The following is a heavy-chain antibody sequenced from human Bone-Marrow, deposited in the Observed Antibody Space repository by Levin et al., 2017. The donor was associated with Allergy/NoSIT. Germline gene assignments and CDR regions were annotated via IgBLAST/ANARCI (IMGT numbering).Heavy chain of an antibody. CDR2: IDWVDDK. Sequence: SGPTLVKPTHTLTLTCTFSGFSIRTSGVGVSWIRQSPGKALEWLALIDWVDDKYYSTSLKTRLTISRDTSKNRVVLTMTNMDPVDTATYYCVRIHDYGDYDDAFDIWGQGTMVTVSS. CDR1: GFSIRTSGVG. CDR3: VRIHDYGDYDDAFDI. J-gene: IGHJ3*02. D-gene: IGHD4-17*01. V-gene: IGHV2-70*01.